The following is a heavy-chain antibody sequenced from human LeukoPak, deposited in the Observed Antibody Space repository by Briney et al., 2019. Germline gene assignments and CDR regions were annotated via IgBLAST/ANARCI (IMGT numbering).Heavy chain of an antibody. J-gene: IGHJ6*03. CDR3: ATSQDVYYMDV. D-gene: IGHD2-15*01. V-gene: IGHV1-69*05. CDR2: IIPIFCTA. Sequence: AAVKVSCKASGGTFSSYAISWVRQAPGQGLEWMGRIIPIFCTANYAQKFQCRATITTDESTGTAYMELSSLRSEDTAVYYCATSQDVYYMDVWGKGTTVTVSS. CDR1: GGTFSSYA.